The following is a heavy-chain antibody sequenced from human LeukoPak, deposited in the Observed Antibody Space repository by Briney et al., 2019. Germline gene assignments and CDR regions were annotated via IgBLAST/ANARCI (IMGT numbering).Heavy chain of an antibody. V-gene: IGHV3-30-3*01. CDR2: ISYDGSNK. J-gene: IGHJ4*02. CDR1: GFTFSSYA. D-gene: IGHD6-13*01. Sequence: GGSLRLSCAASGFTFSSYAMHWVRQAPGKGLEWVAVISYDGSNKYYADSVKGRFTISRDNSRNTLYLQMNSLRAEDTAVYYCAREAGTYYFDYWGQGTLITVSS. CDR3: AREAGTYYFDY.